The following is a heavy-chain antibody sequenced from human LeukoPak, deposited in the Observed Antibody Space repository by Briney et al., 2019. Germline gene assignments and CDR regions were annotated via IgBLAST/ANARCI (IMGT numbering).Heavy chain of an antibody. CDR3: ARDPGFSSFDY. D-gene: IGHD3-3*02. J-gene: IGHJ4*02. CDR1: GFTFSDYW. V-gene: IGHV3-7*01. Sequence: PGGSLRLSCAVSGFTFSDYWVTWVRQTPGKGLEFVANINRDGSVKNYVDSVKGRFTIPRDNAKNSLYLQMTSLRVDDTAIYYCARDPGFSSFDYWGQGTLVTVSS. CDR2: INRDGSVK.